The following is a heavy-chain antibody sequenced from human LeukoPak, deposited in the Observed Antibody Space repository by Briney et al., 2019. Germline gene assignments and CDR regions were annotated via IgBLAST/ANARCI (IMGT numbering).Heavy chain of an antibody. CDR3: ARGVEPLAANTLAY. CDR1: GFTVITND. D-gene: IGHD1-14*01. J-gene: IGHJ4*02. Sequence: PGGSLRLSCAASGFTVITNDMTWVRQAPGKGLEWVSVLYNDGNKKYADSVQGRFTISRDNSKNTLYLEMNSLSPDDTAAYYCARGVEPLAANTLAYWGQGTLVTVSS. V-gene: IGHV3-53*01. CDR2: LYNDGNK.